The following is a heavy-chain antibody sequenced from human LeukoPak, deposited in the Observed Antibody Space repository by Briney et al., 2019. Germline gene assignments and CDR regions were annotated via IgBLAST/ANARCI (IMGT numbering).Heavy chain of an antibody. J-gene: IGHJ6*03. Sequence: GGSLRLSCAASGFTFNRHGMNWVRQAPGKGPEWVSGISPSGDILYYADSVKGQFTISRDNFKNTVSLQMNSLRAEDTAVYYCAGGGFGEAYYYYYYMDVWGKGTTVTVSS. V-gene: IGHV3-23*01. D-gene: IGHD3-10*01. CDR2: ISPSGDIL. CDR1: GFTFNRHG. CDR3: AGGGFGEAYYYYYYMDV.